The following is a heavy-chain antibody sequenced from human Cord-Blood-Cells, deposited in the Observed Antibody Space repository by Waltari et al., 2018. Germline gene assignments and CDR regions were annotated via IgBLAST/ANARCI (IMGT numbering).Heavy chain of an antibody. Sequence: QPVQSGAVARKPEASVKVAWKVSGYTLADLSMPWVRKAPGQGLEWMGGFDHEDGETIYAQKFQGRATKTEDTSTDTAYMGLISLRSEDTAVYYCATRSGSSSERGDYWGQGTLVTVSS. D-gene: IGHD6-6*01. J-gene: IGHJ4*02. CDR1: GYTLADLS. CDR3: ATRSGSSSERGDY. V-gene: IGHV1-24*01. CDR2: FDHEDGET.